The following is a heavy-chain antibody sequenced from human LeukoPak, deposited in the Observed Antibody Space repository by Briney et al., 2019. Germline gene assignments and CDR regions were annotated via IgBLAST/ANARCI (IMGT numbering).Heavy chain of an antibody. D-gene: IGHD6-19*01. Sequence: SQTLSLTCAISGDSVSSNISAWHWIRQSPSRGLEWLGRTYYRSKWYNDYAVSVESRITINPDTSKNQFSLQLSSVTPDDTAVYYCARDQTGGWLFDYWGQGTLVTVSS. CDR3: ARDQTGGWLFDY. J-gene: IGHJ4*02. CDR2: TYYRSKWYN. CDR1: GDSVSSNISA. V-gene: IGHV6-1*01.